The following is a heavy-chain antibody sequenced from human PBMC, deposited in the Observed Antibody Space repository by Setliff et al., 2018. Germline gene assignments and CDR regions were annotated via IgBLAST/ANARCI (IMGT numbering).Heavy chain of an antibody. CDR1: GFKFSDYF. Sequence: PGGSLRLSCEASGFKFSDYFMSWIRQAPGKGLEWLSHISDSSRTHTAYADSVRGRFTISRDNAKNSVYLQMNSLRAEDTAVYYCARDRISRYYDSGAHAFDIWGQGTMVTVSS. CDR3: ARDRISRYYDSGAHAFDI. V-gene: IGHV3-11*06. D-gene: IGHD3-22*01. J-gene: IGHJ3*02. CDR2: ISDSSRTHT.